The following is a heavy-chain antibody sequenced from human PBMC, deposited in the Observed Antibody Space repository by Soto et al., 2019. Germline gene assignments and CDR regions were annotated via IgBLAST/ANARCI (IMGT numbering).Heavy chain of an antibody. CDR2: INHSGST. CDR3: AGANLYSYVDY. J-gene: IGHJ4*02. D-gene: IGHD5-18*01. CDR1: GGSFSGYY. V-gene: IGHV4-34*01. Sequence: SETLSLTCAVYGGSFSGYYWSWIRQPPGKGLEWIGEINHSGSTNYNPSLKGRVTISVDTSKNQFSLKLSSVTAADTAVYYCAGANLYSYVDYWGQGTLVTVSS.